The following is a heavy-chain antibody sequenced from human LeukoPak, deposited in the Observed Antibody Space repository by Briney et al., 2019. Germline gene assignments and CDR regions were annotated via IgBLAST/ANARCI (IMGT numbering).Heavy chain of an antibody. Sequence: SETLSLTCTVPGGSISSYYWSWIRQPPGKGLEWIGYIYYSGSTNYNPSLKSRVTISVDTSKNQFSLKLSSVTAADTAVYYCARDGVGFGDFDYWGQGTLVTVSS. CDR2: IYYSGST. D-gene: IGHD3-10*01. CDR1: GGSISSYY. V-gene: IGHV4-59*01. CDR3: ARDGVGFGDFDY. J-gene: IGHJ4*02.